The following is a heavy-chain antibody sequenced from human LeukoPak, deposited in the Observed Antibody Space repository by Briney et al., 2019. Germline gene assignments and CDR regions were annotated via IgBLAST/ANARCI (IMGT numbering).Heavy chain of an antibody. D-gene: IGHD3-3*01. Sequence: EASVKVSCKASGYTFTSYYMHWVRQAPGQGLEWMGIINPSGGSTSYAQKFQGRVTMTRDTSTSTVHMELSSLRSEDTAVYYCARGRGRQGITIFGVARGPFDYWGQGTLVTVSS. CDR2: INPSGGST. CDR1: GYTFTSYY. J-gene: IGHJ4*02. CDR3: ARGRGRQGITIFGVARGPFDY. V-gene: IGHV1-46*01.